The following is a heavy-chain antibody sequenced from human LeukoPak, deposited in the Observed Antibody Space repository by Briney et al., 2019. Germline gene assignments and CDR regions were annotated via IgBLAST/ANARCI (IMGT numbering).Heavy chain of an antibody. CDR3: ARDTDTVTNPKFDP. CDR1: GYTFTGYY. D-gene: IGHD4-17*01. V-gene: IGHV1-2*02. J-gene: IGHJ5*02. Sequence: ASVKVSCKASGYTFTGYYMHWVRQAPGQGLERMGWINPNSGGTNYAQKFQDRVTMTRDTSISTAYMELISLRTDDTAVYYCARDTDTVTNPKFDPWGQGTLVTVSS. CDR2: INPNSGGT.